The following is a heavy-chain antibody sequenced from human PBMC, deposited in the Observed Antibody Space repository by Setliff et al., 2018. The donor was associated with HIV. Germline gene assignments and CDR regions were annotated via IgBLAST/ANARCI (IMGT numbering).Heavy chain of an antibody. CDR2: VHTNVRT. CDR1: GASVASGDSY. D-gene: IGHD3-3*01. V-gene: IGHV4-61*09. CDR3: ARDRFGVPAND. J-gene: IGHJ4*02. Sequence: KASETLSLTCTVSGASVASGDSYWSWIRLPAGKGPQGIGHVHTNVRTNYYPSLNSRVTISADISKNEFSLNLRSVTAADTAVDFCARDRFGVPANDWGQGILVTVAS.